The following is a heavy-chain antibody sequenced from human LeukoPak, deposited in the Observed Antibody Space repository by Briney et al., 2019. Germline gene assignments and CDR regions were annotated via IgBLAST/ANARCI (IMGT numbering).Heavy chain of an antibody. CDR3: ARDGSGWYGGYYYYYMDV. Sequence: ASVKASCETSGYTFTSDYMHWVRQAPGQGLEWMGIINPSGGSTSYAQKFQGRFSMTRDTSTRTVYMELSSLRSEDTAVYYCARDGSGWYGGYYYYYMDVWGKGTTVTVSS. D-gene: IGHD6-19*01. V-gene: IGHV1-46*01. J-gene: IGHJ6*03. CDR2: INPSGGST. CDR1: GYTFTSDY.